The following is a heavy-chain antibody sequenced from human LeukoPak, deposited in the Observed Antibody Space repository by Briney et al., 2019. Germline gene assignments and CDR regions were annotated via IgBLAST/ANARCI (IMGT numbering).Heavy chain of an antibody. Sequence: ASVKVSCKASGYTFTSYAMHWVRQAPGQRLEWMGWINAGNGNTKYSHKFQGRVTITRDTSASTAYMELSSLRSEDTAVYYCARVIAAAGIWWFDPWGQGTLVTVSS. V-gene: IGHV1-3*01. CDR1: GYTFTSYA. D-gene: IGHD6-13*01. CDR3: ARVIAAAGIWWFDP. J-gene: IGHJ5*02. CDR2: INAGNGNT.